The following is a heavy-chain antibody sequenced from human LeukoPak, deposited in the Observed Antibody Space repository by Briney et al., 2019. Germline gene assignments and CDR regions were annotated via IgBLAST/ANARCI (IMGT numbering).Heavy chain of an antibody. J-gene: IGHJ4*02. Sequence: GGSLRLSCAASGFTYSSYGMHWVRQAPGKGLEWVAVISDDGSNKYYADSVKGRFTISRDNSKNTLYLQMNSLRAEDTAVYYCAKDLKRYCSGGSCYSFDYWGQGTLVTVSS. CDR1: GFTYSSYG. V-gene: IGHV3-30*18. CDR3: AKDLKRYCSGGSCYSFDY. CDR2: ISDDGSNK. D-gene: IGHD2-15*01.